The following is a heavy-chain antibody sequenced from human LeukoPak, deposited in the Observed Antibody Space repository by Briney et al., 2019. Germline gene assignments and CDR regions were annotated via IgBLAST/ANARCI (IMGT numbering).Heavy chain of an antibody. CDR3: AADKRQYYDILTGPDDAFDI. Sequence: SETLSLTCTVSGGSISSYYWSWIRQPPGKGLEWIGYISYTGSTNYNPSLKSRVTISVDTSKNQFSLKLSSVTAADTAVYYCAADKRQYYDILTGPDDAFDIWGQGTMVTVSP. V-gene: IGHV4-59*08. CDR2: ISYTGST. D-gene: IGHD3-9*01. J-gene: IGHJ3*02. CDR1: GGSISSYY.